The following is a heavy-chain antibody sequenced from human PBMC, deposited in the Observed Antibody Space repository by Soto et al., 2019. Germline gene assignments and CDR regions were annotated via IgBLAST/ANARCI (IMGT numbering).Heavy chain of an antibody. D-gene: IGHD3-10*01. J-gene: IGHJ6*02. CDR2: INAGNGNT. V-gene: IGHV1-3*01. CDR1: GYTFTSYA. Sequence: ASVKVSCKASGYTFTSYAMHWVRQAPGQRLEWMGWINAGNGNTKYSQKFQGRVTITRDTSASTAYMELSSLRSEDTAVYYCARDGVTMVRGVTTQHYYYGMDVWGQGTTVTVSS. CDR3: ARDGVTMVRGVTTQHYYYGMDV.